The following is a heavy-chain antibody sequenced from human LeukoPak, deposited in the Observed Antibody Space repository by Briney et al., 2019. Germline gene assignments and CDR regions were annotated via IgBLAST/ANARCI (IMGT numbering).Heavy chain of an antibody. CDR3: ATTGYSSRNY. D-gene: IGHD6-13*01. CDR1: GFIFNSYG. J-gene: IGHJ4*02. Sequence: GGSLRLSCAASGFIFNSYGMHRVRQAPGKGLEWVAFIRYDGSNKYYADSVKGRFTISRDNSKNTLYLQMNSLRAEDTAVYYCATTGYSSRNYWGQGTLVTVSS. V-gene: IGHV3-30*02. CDR2: IRYDGSNK.